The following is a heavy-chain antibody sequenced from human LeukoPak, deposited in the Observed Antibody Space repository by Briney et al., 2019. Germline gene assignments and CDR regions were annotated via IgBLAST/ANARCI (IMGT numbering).Heavy chain of an antibody. D-gene: IGHD6-19*01. CDR2: IYPGDSDT. V-gene: IGHV5-51*01. CDR1: GYTFTTYW. J-gene: IGHJ3*02. Sequence: GESLKISCQGSGYTFTTYWIGWVRQLPGKGLEWMGIIYPGDSDTRYSPSFQGQVTISADKSISTAYLQWSSLKASDIALYYCARHRTIGWRDDAFDIWGQGTIVTVSS. CDR3: ARHRTIGWRDDAFDI.